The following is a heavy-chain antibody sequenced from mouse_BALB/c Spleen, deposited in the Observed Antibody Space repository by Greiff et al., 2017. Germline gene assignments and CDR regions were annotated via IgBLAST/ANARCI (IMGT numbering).Heavy chain of an antibody. V-gene: IGHV10-3*03. CDR1: GFSFTTYA. CDR2: IRSKSNNYAT. Sequence: DVQLVESGGGLVQPKGSLKLSCAASGFSFTTYAMHWVCQAPGKGLEWVARIRSKSNNYATYYANSVKDRFTISRDDSQSMLYLQMNNLKTDDTAVYYCVGERGEEYAMDYWGQGTSVTVSS. J-gene: IGHJ4*01. CDR3: VGERGEEYAMDY.